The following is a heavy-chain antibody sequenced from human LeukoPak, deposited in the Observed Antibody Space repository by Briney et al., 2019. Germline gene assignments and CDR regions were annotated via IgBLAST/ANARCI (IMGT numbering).Heavy chain of an antibody. D-gene: IGHD6-19*01. Sequence: GGSLRLSCASSRIVFNHYWMSWVRQGPGKGLEWVANIKEDGSEQNYVDSVRGRFTISRDNAKNSLYLQMNSLRAEDTAVYYCARRGWQFDSWGQGTLVIVSS. CDR2: IKEDGSEQ. CDR1: RIVFNHYW. V-gene: IGHV3-7*01. CDR3: ARRGWQFDS. J-gene: IGHJ4*02.